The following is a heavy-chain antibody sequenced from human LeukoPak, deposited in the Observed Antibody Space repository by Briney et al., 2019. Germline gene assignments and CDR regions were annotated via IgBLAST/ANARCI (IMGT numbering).Heavy chain of an antibody. D-gene: IGHD3-10*01. V-gene: IGHV4-30-2*01. CDR2: IYHSGST. CDR1: GGSISSGGYS. Sequence: SETLSLTCAVSGGSISSGGYSWSWIRQPPGTGLEWLGYIYHSGSTYYNPSLKSRVTISVDRSKNQFSLKLSSVTAADTAVYYCARGYYGSGSYYDAFDIWGQGTMVTVSS. J-gene: IGHJ3*02. CDR3: ARGYYGSGSYYDAFDI.